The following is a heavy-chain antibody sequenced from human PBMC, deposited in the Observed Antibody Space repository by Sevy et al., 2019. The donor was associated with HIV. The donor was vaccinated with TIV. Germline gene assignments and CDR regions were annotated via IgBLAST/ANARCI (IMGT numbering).Heavy chain of an antibody. Sequence: ASVKVSCKASGYTFTSYGISWVRQAPGQGLEWMGWISAYNGNTNYAQKLQGRVTMTTDTSTSTAYMELRSLRSDDTAVYYCARDFPLGYIAVAARQYYFDYWGQGTLVTVSS. CDR2: ISAYNGNT. V-gene: IGHV1-18*04. J-gene: IGHJ4*02. D-gene: IGHD6-19*01. CDR1: GYTFTSYG. CDR3: ARDFPLGYIAVAARQYYFDY.